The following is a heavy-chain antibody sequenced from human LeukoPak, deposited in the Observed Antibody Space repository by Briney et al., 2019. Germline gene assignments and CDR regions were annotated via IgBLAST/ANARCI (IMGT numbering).Heavy chain of an antibody. V-gene: IGHV3-21*01. D-gene: IGHD5-12*01. CDR2: ISTSSSYI. CDR1: GFTFSSYS. J-gene: IGHJ4*02. Sequence: GGSLRLSCAASGFTFSSYSMNWVRQAPGKGLEWVSSISTSSSYIYYADSLKGRFTISRDNAKNSLYLQMNSLRAEDTAVYYCARDRVGVSAYDSLFDYWGQGTLVTVSS. CDR3: ARDRVGVSAYDSLFDY.